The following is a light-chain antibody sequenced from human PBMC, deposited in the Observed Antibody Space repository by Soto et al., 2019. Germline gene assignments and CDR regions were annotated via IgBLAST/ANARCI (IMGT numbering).Light chain of an antibody. CDR3: QQYNNWPYT. J-gene: IGKJ2*01. V-gene: IGKV3-15*01. CDR1: QNVGNN. Sequence: EIVMTQSPAPLSVFPGETATLSCRASQNVGNNFAWYQQRPGQPPRLLIYGASTRATGVLARFSGSGSGTLFTLTVSSLQSEDFAFYYCQQYNNWPYTFGQGTRLEIK. CDR2: GAS.